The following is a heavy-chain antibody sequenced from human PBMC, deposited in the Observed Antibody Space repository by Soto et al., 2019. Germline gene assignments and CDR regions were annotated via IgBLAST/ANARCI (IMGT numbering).Heavy chain of an antibody. CDR3: AKDQAPYYYDSSGSLDY. J-gene: IGHJ4*02. CDR2: ISGSGGST. CDR1: GFTFSSYA. V-gene: IGHV3-23*01. Sequence: GGSLRLSCAASGFTFSSYAMSWVRQAPGKGLEWVSAISGSGGSTYYADSVKGRFTISRDNSKNTLYLQMNSLRAEDTAVYYCAKDQAPYYYDSSGSLDYWGQGTLVTVSS. D-gene: IGHD3-22*01.